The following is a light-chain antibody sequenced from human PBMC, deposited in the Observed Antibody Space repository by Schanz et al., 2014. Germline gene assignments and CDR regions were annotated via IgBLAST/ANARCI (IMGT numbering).Light chain of an antibody. V-gene: IGLV1-44*01. J-gene: IGLJ3*02. Sequence: QSVLTQPPSASATPGQTITISCSGSDSNIGNNNVNWYQQVPGTAPKLLIYTNDDRPLGVPDRFSGSKSGTSASLAISGLQSEDEADYYCAAWDDSLNDVLFGGGTKLTVL. CDR3: AAWDDSLNDVL. CDR1: DSNIGNNN. CDR2: TND.